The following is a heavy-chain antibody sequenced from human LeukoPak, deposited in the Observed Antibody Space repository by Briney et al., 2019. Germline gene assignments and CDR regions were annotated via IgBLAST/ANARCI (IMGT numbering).Heavy chain of an antibody. J-gene: IGHJ4*02. CDR3: ARPKARDSSGYYYDEEAYFDY. V-gene: IGHV4-39*01. CDR1: GGSISSSSYY. Sequence: SETLSLTCTVSGGSISSSSYYWGWIRQPPGKGLEWIGSIYYSGSTYYNPSLKSRVTISVDTSKNQFSLKLSSMTAADTAVYYCARPKARDSSGYYYDEEAYFDYWGQGTLVTVSS. CDR2: IYYSGST. D-gene: IGHD3-22*01.